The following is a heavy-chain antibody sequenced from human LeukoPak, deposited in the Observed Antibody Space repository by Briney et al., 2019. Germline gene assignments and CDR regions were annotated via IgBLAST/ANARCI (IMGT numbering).Heavy chain of an antibody. V-gene: IGHV4-4*07. Sequence: SETLSLACTVSDGSISSYYWGWLRQPAGKGLEWIGRIYTSGSTNYNPSLKSRVSMSVDRSKNQFSLNLSSVTAADTAVYYCARDSGMAEAANWFDPWGQGTLVTVSS. CDR1: DGSISSYY. CDR3: ARDSGMAEAANWFDP. J-gene: IGHJ5*02. CDR2: IYTSGST. D-gene: IGHD6-13*01.